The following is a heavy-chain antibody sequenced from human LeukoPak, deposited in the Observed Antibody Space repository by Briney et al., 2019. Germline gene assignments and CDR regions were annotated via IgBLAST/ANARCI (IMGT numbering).Heavy chain of an antibody. V-gene: IGHV3-30*04. CDR2: ISYDGSNK. Sequence: GGSLRLSCAASGFTFSSYAMHWVRQAPGKGLEWVAVISYDGSNKYYADSVKGRFTISRDNSKNTLYLQMNSLRAEDTAVYYCARDYDYVWGSYRYPNFDYWGQGTLVTVSS. CDR1: GFTFSSYA. D-gene: IGHD3-16*02. J-gene: IGHJ4*02. CDR3: ARDYDYVWGSYRYPNFDY.